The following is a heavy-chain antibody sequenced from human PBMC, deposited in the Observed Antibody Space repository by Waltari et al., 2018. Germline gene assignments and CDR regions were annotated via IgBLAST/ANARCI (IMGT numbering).Heavy chain of an antibody. Sequence: QLQLQESGPRLLKPSETLSLTCSVSGGSSSGMRYHWGWSCQSPGTGLEWIGSIYYSGSTYYNPSLKSRVTISVDTFKKQISLRLTSVTAADTAVYYCARTRTTSSYLQYYYYMDVWGRGTTVTISS. J-gene: IGHJ6*03. D-gene: IGHD3-22*01. CDR3: ARTRTTSSYLQYYYYMDV. CDR2: IYYSGST. CDR1: GGSSSGMRYH. V-gene: IGHV4-39*07.